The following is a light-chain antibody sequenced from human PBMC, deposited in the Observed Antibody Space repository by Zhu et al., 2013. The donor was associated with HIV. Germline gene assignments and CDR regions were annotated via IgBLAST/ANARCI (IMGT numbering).Light chain of an antibody. CDR3: QQYDSSPLT. CDR1: QSVTGN. V-gene: IGKV3-20*01. CDR2: GAS. Sequence: EIVMTQSPATLSVSPGERATLACRASQSVTGNLAWYQQKPGQAPRLLIYGASTRATGIPDRFSGSGSGTDFTLTISRLEPEDFAVYFCQQYDSSPLTFGGGTKGGDQT. J-gene: IGKJ4*01.